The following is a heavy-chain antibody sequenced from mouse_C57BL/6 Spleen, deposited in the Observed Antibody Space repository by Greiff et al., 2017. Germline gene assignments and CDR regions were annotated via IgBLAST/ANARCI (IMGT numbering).Heavy chain of an antibody. V-gene: IGHV1-22*01. J-gene: IGHJ2*01. CDR3: ARAGAQGYFDY. D-gene: IGHD3-2*02. Sequence: EVQLQESGPELVKPGASVEMSCKASGYTFTDYNMHWVKQSHGKSLEWIGYINPNNGGTSYNQKFKGKATLTVNKSSSTAYMELRSLTSEDSAVYYCARAGAQGYFDYWGQGTTLTVSS. CDR2: INPNNGGT. CDR1: GYTFTDYN.